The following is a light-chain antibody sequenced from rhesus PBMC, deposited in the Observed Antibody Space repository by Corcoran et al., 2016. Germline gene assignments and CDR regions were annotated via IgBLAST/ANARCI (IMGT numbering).Light chain of an antibody. J-gene: IGKJ4*01. CDR3: QHYYHDPLT. Sequence: DIQMTQSPSALSASVGDRVTISCRASQNIYSNLAWYQQKPGKAPKLLIYAASRLQTGIPFRFSGSGSGTVFTLTISSLQPEVSAAYYCQHYYHDPLTFGGGTKVEIK. V-gene: IGKV1S8*01. CDR1: QNIYSN. CDR2: AAS.